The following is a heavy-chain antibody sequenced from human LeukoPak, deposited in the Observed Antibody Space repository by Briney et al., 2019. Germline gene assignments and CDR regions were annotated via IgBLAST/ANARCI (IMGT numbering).Heavy chain of an antibody. CDR2: INPSGGST. CDR3: ARGSYYYDSSGYYKPRGDFDY. CDR1: GYTFTSYY. J-gene: IGHJ4*02. V-gene: IGHV1-46*01. D-gene: IGHD3-22*01. Sequence: GASVKVSCKASGYTFTSYYMHWVRQAPGQGLEWMGIINPSGGSTSYAQKFQGRVTMTRDTSTSTVYMELSSLRSEDTAVYYCARGSYYYDSSGYYKPRGDFDYWGQGTLVTVSS.